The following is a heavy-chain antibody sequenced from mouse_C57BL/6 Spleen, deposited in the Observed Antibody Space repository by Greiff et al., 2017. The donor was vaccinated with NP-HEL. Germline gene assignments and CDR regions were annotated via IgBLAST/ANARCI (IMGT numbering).Heavy chain of an antibody. J-gene: IGHJ1*03. CDR2: IWSGGST. Sequence: VKVVESGPGLVQPSQSLSITCTVSGFSLTSYGVHWVRQSPGKGLEWLGVIWSGGSTDYNAAFISRLSISKDNSKSQVFFKMNSLQADDTAIYYCARGPAYYSKGAYFDVWGTGTTVTVSS. CDR3: ARGPAYYSKGAYFDV. CDR1: GFSLTSYG. D-gene: IGHD2-5*01. V-gene: IGHV2-2*01.